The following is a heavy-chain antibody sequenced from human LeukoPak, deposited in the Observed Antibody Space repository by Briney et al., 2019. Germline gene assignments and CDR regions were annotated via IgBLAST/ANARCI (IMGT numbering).Heavy chain of an antibody. CDR3: ARDGSYDSSGYYYNDY. Sequence: GGSLRLSCAASGFTFSDYYMNWIRQAPGKGLEWVSYISTSGSTIYYADSVKGRFTISRDNAKNSLYLQMNSLRAEDTAVYYCARDGSYDSSGYYYNDYWGQGTLVTVSS. CDR1: GFTFSDYY. J-gene: IGHJ4*02. D-gene: IGHD3-22*01. CDR2: ISTSGSTI. V-gene: IGHV3-11*01.